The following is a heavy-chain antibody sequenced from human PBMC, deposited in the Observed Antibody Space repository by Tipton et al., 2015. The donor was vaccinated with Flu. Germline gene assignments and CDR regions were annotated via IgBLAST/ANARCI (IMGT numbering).Heavy chain of an antibody. D-gene: IGHD5-12*01. J-gene: IGHJ4*01. Sequence: TLSLTCTVSGGFINSGSYYWSWIRQPAGKGPEWIGRISTSGSPNYNPSLKSRVTISVDTSKNQFSLKLSSVTAADTAVYYCARCGFGSYYLDSWGHGTLVTVSS. CDR3: ARCGFGSYYLDS. CDR2: ISTSGSP. CDR1: GGFINSGSYY. V-gene: IGHV4-61*02.